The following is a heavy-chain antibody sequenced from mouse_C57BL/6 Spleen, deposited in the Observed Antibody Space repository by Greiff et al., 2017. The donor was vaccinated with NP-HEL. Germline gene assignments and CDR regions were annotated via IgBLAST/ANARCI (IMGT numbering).Heavy chain of an antibody. Sequence: EVQLLQSGPELVKPGASVKISCKASGYTFTDYYMNWVKQSHGKSLEWIGDINPNNGGTSYNQKFKGKATLTVDKSSSTAYMELRSLTSEDSAVYYCAREGYGNYENDYWGQGTTLTVSS. J-gene: IGHJ2*01. V-gene: IGHV1-26*01. D-gene: IGHD2-1*01. CDR1: GYTFTDYY. CDR2: INPNNGGT. CDR3: AREGYGNYENDY.